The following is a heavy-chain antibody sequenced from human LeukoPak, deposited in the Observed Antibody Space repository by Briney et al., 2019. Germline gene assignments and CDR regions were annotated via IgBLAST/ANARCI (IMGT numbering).Heavy chain of an antibody. CDR3: ARYNYYDSSGYYSY. CDR1: GYTFTSYD. D-gene: IGHD3-22*01. Sequence: ASVKVSCEASGYTFTSYDINWVRQAPGQGLEWMGWISTYIGNTNYAQKLQGRVTMTTDTSTSTAYIELRSLRSDDTAVYYCARYNYYDSSGYYSYWGQGTLVTVSS. V-gene: IGHV1-18*01. J-gene: IGHJ4*02. CDR2: ISTYIGNT.